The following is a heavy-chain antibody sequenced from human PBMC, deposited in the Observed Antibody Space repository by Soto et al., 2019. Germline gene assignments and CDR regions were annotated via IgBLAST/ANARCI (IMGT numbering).Heavy chain of an antibody. CDR1: GFTFSSYA. V-gene: IGHV3-23*01. J-gene: IGHJ4*02. CDR3: AKWRAADRGRRITIFGVVLREPYYFDY. D-gene: IGHD3-3*01. Sequence: GGSLRLACASSGFTFSSYAMSWVRQAPGKGLEWVSAISGMVGSTYYADSVKGRFTISRDNSKTTLYLQMNSLSAEDTAVYYCAKWRAADRGRRITIFGVVLREPYYFDYWGRGALVTVSS. CDR2: ISGMVGST.